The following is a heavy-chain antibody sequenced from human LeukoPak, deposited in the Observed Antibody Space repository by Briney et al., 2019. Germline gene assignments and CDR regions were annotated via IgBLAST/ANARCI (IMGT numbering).Heavy chain of an antibody. CDR1: GFTFSSYG. CDR2: IYGGGDT. CDR3: ARGKPATAIRPYFDY. V-gene: IGHV3-66*01. J-gene: IGHJ4*02. Sequence: PGRSLRLSCAASGFTFSSYGMNWVRQAPGKGLEWVSVIYGGGDTFYADSVKGRFIISRDNSKNTLYLQMNSLRAEDTAVYYCARGKPATAIRPYFDYWGQGILVTVSS. D-gene: IGHD2-2*02.